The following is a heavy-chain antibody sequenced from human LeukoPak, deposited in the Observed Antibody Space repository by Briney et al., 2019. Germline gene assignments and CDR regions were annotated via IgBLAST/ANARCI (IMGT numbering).Heavy chain of an antibody. CDR2: IYTSGST. CDR1: GGSITSYY. CDR3: ARVSEDTAMEN. J-gene: IGHJ4*02. V-gene: IGHV4-4*07. D-gene: IGHD5-18*01. Sequence: SETLSLTCTVSGGSITSYYWNWIRQPAGKGLEWIGRIYTSGSTNYNPSLKSRVTISVDTSKNQFSLKLSSVTAADTAVYYCARVSEDTAMENWGQGTLVTVSS.